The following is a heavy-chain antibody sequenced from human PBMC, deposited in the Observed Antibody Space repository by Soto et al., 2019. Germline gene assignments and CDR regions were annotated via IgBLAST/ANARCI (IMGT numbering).Heavy chain of an antibody. D-gene: IGHD2-21*02. V-gene: IGHV4-34*01. Sequence: SETRSLTCAVYGGSFSCYYWTWSRQPPGKGLEWIGEINHSGTINFNPSLKSRLTISLDTSKKHFSLKLSSVTDADTAAYYCARADRTLVTSYSLDVWGQGTTVTVSS. CDR3: ARADRTLVTSYSLDV. CDR1: GGSFSCYY. J-gene: IGHJ6*02. CDR2: INHSGTI.